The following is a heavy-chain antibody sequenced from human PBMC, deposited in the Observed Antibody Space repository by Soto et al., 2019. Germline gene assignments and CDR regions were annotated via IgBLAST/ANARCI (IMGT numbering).Heavy chain of an antibody. CDR1: GGTFSSYA. Sequence: QVQLVQSGAEVKKPGSSVKVSCKASGGTFSSYAISWVRQAPGQGLEWMGGIIPIFGTANYAQKFQGRVTITADESTSTAYMELSSLRSADTAVYYCASPRTIFGVSNNWFDPWGQGTLVTVSS. V-gene: IGHV1-69*01. CDR3: ASPRTIFGVSNNWFDP. CDR2: IIPIFGTA. D-gene: IGHD3-3*01. J-gene: IGHJ5*02.